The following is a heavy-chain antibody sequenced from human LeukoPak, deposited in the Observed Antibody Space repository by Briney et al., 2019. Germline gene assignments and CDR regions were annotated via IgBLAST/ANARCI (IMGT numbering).Heavy chain of an antibody. CDR1: GFTFSSYA. Sequence: GGSLRLSCAASGFTFSSYAMSWVRQAPGKGLEWVSSISGSGGSTYYADSVKGRFTISRDNSKNTLYLQMNSLTAEDTAVYYCSSVSGGAMVLYYFDYWGQGTLVTVSS. D-gene: IGHD4/OR15-4a*01. CDR2: ISGSGGST. CDR3: SSVSGGAMVLYYFDY. V-gene: IGHV3-23*01. J-gene: IGHJ4*02.